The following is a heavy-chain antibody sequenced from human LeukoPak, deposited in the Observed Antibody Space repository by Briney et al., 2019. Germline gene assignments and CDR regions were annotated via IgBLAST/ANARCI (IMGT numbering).Heavy chain of an antibody. D-gene: IGHD3-10*01. CDR2: ISSSGSTI. CDR3: AIPGLMVRGAHAFDI. J-gene: IGHJ3*02. Sequence: PGGSLRLSCAASGFTFSSYEMNWVRQAPGKGLEWVSYISSSGSTIYYADSVKGRFTISRDNSKNTLYLQMNSLRAEDTAVYYCAIPGLMVRGAHAFDIWGQGTMVTVSS. CDR1: GFTFSSYE. V-gene: IGHV3-48*03.